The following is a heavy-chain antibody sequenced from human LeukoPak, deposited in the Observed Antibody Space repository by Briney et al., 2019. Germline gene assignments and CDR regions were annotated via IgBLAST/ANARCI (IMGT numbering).Heavy chain of an antibody. J-gene: IGHJ4*02. CDR3: AKDERNWNYNLASQTYD. D-gene: IGHD1-7*01. CDR2: IKQDGSEK. Sequence: GGSLRLSCAASGFTFSSYWMSWVRQAPGKGLEWVANIKQDGSEKYYVDSVKGRFTVSRDNSKNTLYLQMSSLRAEDTAVYYCAKDERNWNYNLASQTYDWGQGTLVTVSS. CDR1: GFTFSSYW. V-gene: IGHV3-7*03.